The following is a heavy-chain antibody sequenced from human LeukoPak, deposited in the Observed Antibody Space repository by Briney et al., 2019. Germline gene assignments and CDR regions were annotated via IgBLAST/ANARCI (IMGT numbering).Heavy chain of an antibody. CDR2: IYSGGST. CDR3: ARDPTGTTGS. V-gene: IGHV3-53*01. J-gene: IGHJ4*02. CDR1: GFTVSSNY. D-gene: IGHD1-1*01. Sequence: GGSLRLSCAASGFTVSSNYMSWVRQAPGKGLEWVSVIYSGGSTYYADSVKGRFTISRDNAKNSLYLQMNSLRAEDTAVYYCARDPTGTTGSWGQGTLVTVSS.